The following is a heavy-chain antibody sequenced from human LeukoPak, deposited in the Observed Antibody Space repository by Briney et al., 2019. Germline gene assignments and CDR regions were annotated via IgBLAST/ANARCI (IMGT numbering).Heavy chain of an antibody. J-gene: IGHJ4*02. Sequence: SETLSLTCTVSGGSISSYYWSWIRQPPGKGLEWIGEVSYSGNSNYNPSLKSRVTISVDTSKSQFSLRLTSVTAADTAVYYCARRRDWNDVLDYWGRGTLVTVSS. CDR1: GGSISSYY. D-gene: IGHD1-1*01. CDR3: ARRRDWNDVLDY. V-gene: IGHV4-59*12. CDR2: VSYSGNS.